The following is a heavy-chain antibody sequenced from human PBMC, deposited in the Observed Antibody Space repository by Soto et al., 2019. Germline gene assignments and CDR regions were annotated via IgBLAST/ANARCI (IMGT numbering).Heavy chain of an antibody. CDR2: IKEDGSEK. J-gene: IGHJ4*02. CDR3: TRGGVRDSNDQY. CDR1: GFTFRSYW. D-gene: IGHD4-4*01. Sequence: EVQLVESGGTLVQPGGSLRLSCAASGFTFRSYWMSWVRQTPEKGLEWLANIKEDGSEKYYVDSVKGRFTISRDNATNSLYLQMNSLRAEDTAVYDCTRGGVRDSNDQYCGQGALVLGYS. V-gene: IGHV3-7*01.